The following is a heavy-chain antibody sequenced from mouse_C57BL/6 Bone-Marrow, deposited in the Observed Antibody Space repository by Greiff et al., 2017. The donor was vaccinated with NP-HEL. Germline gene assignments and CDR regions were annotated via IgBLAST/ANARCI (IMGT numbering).Heavy chain of an antibody. Sequence: VKLMESDAELVKPGASVKISCKVSGYTFTDHTIHWMKQRPEQGLEWIGYIYPRDGSTKYNEKFKGKATLTADKSSSTAYMQLNSLTSEDSAVYFCARSGGYDEILLYFDYWGQGTTLTVSS. V-gene: IGHV1-78*01. D-gene: IGHD2-2*01. CDR3: ARSGGYDEILLYFDY. J-gene: IGHJ2*01. CDR1: GYTFTDHT. CDR2: IYPRDGST.